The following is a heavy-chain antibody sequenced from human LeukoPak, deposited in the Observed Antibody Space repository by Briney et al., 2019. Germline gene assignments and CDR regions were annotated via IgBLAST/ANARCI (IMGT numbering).Heavy chain of an antibody. Sequence: GGSLRLSCAASGFTVSRNHMSWVRQAPGKGLEWVSVIYSADITYYADSVKGRFTISKDNSKNTLYLQMNSLRAEDTAVYYCARDLSPEAFDIWGQGTLVTVSS. J-gene: IGHJ3*02. V-gene: IGHV3-66*01. CDR3: ARDLSPEAFDI. CDR2: IYSADIT. CDR1: GFTVSRNH.